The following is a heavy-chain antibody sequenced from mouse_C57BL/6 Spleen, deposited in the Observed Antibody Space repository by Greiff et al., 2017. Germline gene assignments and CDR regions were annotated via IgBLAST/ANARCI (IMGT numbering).Heavy chain of an antibody. Sequence: QVQLQQPGAELVRPGSSVKLSCKASGYTFTSYWMHWVKQRPIQGLEWIGNIDPSDSETHYNQKFKDKATLTVDKSSSTAYMQLSSLTSEDSAVYYCARGGHYDYDDYWGQGTTLTVSS. V-gene: IGHV1-52*01. CDR2: IDPSDSET. D-gene: IGHD2-4*01. CDR1: GYTFTSYW. J-gene: IGHJ2*01. CDR3: ARGGHYDYDDY.